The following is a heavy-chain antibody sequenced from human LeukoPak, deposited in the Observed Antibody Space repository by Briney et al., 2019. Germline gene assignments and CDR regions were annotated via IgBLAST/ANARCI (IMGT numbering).Heavy chain of an antibody. CDR3: ARDLGFWSGYYTYNWFDP. J-gene: IGHJ5*02. Sequence: SETLSLTCTVSGGSISSYYWSWIRQPPGKGLEWIGYIYYSGSTNYNPSLKSRVTISVDTSKNQFSLKLSSVTAADRAVYYCARDLGFWSGYYTYNWFDPWGQGTLVTVSS. D-gene: IGHD3-3*01. V-gene: IGHV4-59*01. CDR1: GGSISSYY. CDR2: IYYSGST.